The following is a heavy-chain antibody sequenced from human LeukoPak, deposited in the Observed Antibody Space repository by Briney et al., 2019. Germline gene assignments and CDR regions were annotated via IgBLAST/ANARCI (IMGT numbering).Heavy chain of an antibody. CDR3: ATVRYGWFDP. V-gene: IGHV1-24*01. CDR1: GYTLTDLS. Sequence: ASVKVSCNVSGYTLTDLSLHWVRQAPGKGLEWMGSFDPEDGETIYAQKFQGRVTMTEDTSTDTAYMELSSLRSEDTAVYYCATVRYGWFDPWGQGTLVTVSS. CDR2: FDPEDGET. D-gene: IGHD3-16*01. J-gene: IGHJ5*02.